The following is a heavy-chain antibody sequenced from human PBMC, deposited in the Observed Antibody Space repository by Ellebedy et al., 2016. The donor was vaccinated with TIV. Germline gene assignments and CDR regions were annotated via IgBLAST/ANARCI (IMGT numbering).Heavy chain of an antibody. CDR2: IRQDGTER. V-gene: IGHV3-7*03. Sequence: GESLKISCAASGFIFSSFSMSWVRQAPGKGLEWVATIRQDGTERYSEESVKGRFTISRDNAKNSLYLQMNSLRVEDTAVYYCARDHQGHDYWGQGSLVTVSS. CDR1: GFIFSSFS. J-gene: IGHJ4*02. CDR3: ARDHQGHDY.